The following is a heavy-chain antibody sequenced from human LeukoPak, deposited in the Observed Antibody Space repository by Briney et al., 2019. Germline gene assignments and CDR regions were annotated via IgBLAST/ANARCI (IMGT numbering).Heavy chain of an antibody. CDR3: ARDLWDAFDI. J-gene: IGHJ3*02. Sequence: GGSLRLSCAASGFTFSSYGMHWVRQAPGKGLEWVAFIRYDGSNKYYADSVKGRFTISRDNAKNSLYLQMNSLRAEDTAVYYCARDLWDAFDIWGQGTMVTVSS. V-gene: IGHV3-30*02. D-gene: IGHD3-16*01. CDR2: IRYDGSNK. CDR1: GFTFSSYG.